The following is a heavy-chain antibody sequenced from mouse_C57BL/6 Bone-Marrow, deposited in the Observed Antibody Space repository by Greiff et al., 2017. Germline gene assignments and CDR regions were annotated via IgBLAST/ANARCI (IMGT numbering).Heavy chain of an antibody. CDR3: ARGGNYYGNPWYFDV. CDR2: IYPGDGDT. Sequence: QVQLQQSGAELVKPGASVKISCKASGYAFSSYWMNWVKQRPGKGLEWIGQIYPGDGDTNYNGKFKGKATLTADKSSSTAYMQLSSLTSEDSAVYFDARGGNYYGNPWYFDVWGTGTTVTVSS. J-gene: IGHJ1*03. CDR1: GYAFSSYW. V-gene: IGHV1-80*01. D-gene: IGHD2-1*01.